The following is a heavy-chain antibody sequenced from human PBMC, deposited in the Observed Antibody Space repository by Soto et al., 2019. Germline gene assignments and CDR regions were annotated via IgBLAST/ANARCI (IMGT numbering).Heavy chain of an antibody. CDR1: GGTFSSYT. CDR3: ARDIGVYVSGIRGLNWCAP. Sequence: QVQLAKSGAEVKKPGSSVKVSCKASGGTFSSYTISWVRQAPGQGREWMGRILPILGIANYAQKFQGRVTITADKSTSTANMELSSLRSEDTAVYYCARDIGVYVSGIRGLNWCAPWGKGSLVTVSS. CDR2: ILPILGIA. D-gene: IGHD3-10*01. J-gene: IGHJ5*02. V-gene: IGHV1-69*08.